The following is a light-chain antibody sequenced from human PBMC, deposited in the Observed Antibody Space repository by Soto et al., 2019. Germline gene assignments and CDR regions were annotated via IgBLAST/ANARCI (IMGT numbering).Light chain of an antibody. V-gene: IGLV2-14*01. CDR2: EVS. CDR3: SSYTTSSTQV. CDR1: SSYIGTYNY. Sequence: QSALTQPASVSGSPGQSITISCTGTSSYIGTYNYVSWCQQHPGKVPKLMIYEVSNRPSGVSNRFSGSKSGNTASLAISGLQAEDEADYYCSSYTTSSTQVFGGGTKLTVL. J-gene: IGLJ3*02.